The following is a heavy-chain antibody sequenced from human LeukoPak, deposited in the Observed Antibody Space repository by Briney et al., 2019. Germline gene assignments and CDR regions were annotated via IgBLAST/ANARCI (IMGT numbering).Heavy chain of an antibody. V-gene: IGHV1-2*02. CDR3: ATSATGTTSYYYGMDV. Sequence: ASVKVSCKASGYTFTGYYMHWVRQAPGQGLEWMGWINPNSGGTNYAQKFQGRVTMTRDTSISTAYMELSRLRSDDTAVYYCATSATGTTSYYYGMDVWGQGTTVTVSS. D-gene: IGHD1-1*01. CDR2: INPNSGGT. CDR1: GYTFTGYY. J-gene: IGHJ6*02.